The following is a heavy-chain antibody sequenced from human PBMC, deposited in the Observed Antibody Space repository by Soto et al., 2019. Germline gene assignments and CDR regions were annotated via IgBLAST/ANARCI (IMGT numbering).Heavy chain of an antibody. CDR1: GGTFSSYA. CDR3: ARSPDYYDSSGYYLVPFDY. D-gene: IGHD3-22*01. J-gene: IGHJ4*02. CDR2: IIPIFGTA. Sequence: SVKVCCKASGGTFSSYAISWVRQAPGRGLEWMGGIIPIFGTANYAQKFQGRVTITADESTSTAYMELSSLRSEDTAVYYCARSPDYYDSSGYYLVPFDYWGQGTLVTVSS. V-gene: IGHV1-69*13.